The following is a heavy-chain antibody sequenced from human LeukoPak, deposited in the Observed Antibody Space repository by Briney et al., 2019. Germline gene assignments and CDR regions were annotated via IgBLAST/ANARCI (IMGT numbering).Heavy chain of an antibody. CDR2: VNHSGRT. CDR3: VIRFGRLEAGGTPFVS. J-gene: IGHJ4*02. V-gene: IGHV4-34*01. D-gene: IGHD6-13*01. CDR1: AGSFSDYW. Sequence: SETLSLTCAVYAGSFSDYWWTWIRQSPGKGLEWIGEVNHSGRTNYNPSLKSRVSISVDRSKKQSSLQLTSVTAADTAIYYCVIRFGRLEAGGTPFVSWGQGTLVTVSS.